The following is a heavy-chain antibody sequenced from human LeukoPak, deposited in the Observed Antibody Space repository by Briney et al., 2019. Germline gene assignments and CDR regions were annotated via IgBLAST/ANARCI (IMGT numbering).Heavy chain of an antibody. J-gene: IGHJ3*02. CDR2: MNTDTGNP. CDR1: RYTFTTYA. V-gene: IGHV7-4-1*02. CDR3: ARGTYGGNSGDTFDI. Sequence: GASVKVSCKASRYTFTTYAMNWVRQAPGQGLEWMGWMNTDTGNPTYAQGFTGRFVFSLDTSVSTAYLQISSLKAEDTAVYYCARGTYGGNSGDTFDIWGQGTMVTVSS. D-gene: IGHD4-23*01.